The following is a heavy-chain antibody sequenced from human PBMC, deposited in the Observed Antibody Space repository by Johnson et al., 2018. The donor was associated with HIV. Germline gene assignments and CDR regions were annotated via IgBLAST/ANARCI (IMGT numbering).Heavy chain of an antibody. J-gene: IGHJ3*02. CDR1: AFAFSSYV. CDR2: ISYDGSNK. D-gene: IGHD6-6*01. V-gene: IGHV3-30*04. Sequence: QVQLVESGGGVVQPGRSLRLSCAASAFAFSSYVMHWVRQAPGKGLEWVAVISYDGSNKYYADFVKGRFTISRDNSKNTLYLQMNSLRAEDTAVYYCARHSTSSTMGAFDIWGQGTMVTVSS. CDR3: ARHSTSSTMGAFDI.